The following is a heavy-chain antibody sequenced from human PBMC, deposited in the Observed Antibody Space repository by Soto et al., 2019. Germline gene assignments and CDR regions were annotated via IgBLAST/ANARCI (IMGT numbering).Heavy chain of an antibody. V-gene: IGHV3-48*03. CDR2: ISSSGSTI. Sequence: PGGSLRLSCAASGFTFSSYEMNWVRQAPGKGLEWVSYISSSGSTIYYADSVKGRFTISRDNAKNSLYLQMNSLGAEDTAVYYCAREGYCSSTSCSQGYYGMDVWGQGTTVTVSS. CDR1: GFTFSSYE. CDR3: AREGYCSSTSCSQGYYGMDV. D-gene: IGHD2-2*01. J-gene: IGHJ6*02.